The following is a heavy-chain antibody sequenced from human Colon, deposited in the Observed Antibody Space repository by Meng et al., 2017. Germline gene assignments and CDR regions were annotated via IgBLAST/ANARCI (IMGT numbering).Heavy chain of an antibody. V-gene: IGHV4-4*02. Sequence: QLQESVPGRVNPSGTLSLACTFSCDSISSDIWWSWVRQPPAKGLEWIGEVYHRGDTNYNPSLKSRVDISVDKSKNQFYLSLFSVTAADTAXYYCGRDQGRELINHWGQGTLVTVSS. D-gene: IGHD1-7*01. CDR2: VYHRGDT. CDR3: GRDQGRELINH. J-gene: IGHJ4*02. CDR1: CDSISSDIW.